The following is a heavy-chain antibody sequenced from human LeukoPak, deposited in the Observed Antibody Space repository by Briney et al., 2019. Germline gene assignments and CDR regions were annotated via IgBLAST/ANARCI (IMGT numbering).Heavy chain of an antibody. J-gene: IGHJ3*02. D-gene: IGHD3-3*01. CDR1: GGSISSYY. Sequence: PSETLSLTCTVSGGSISSYYWSWIRQPPGKGLEWIGEINHSGSTNYNPSLKSRVTISVDTSKNQFSLKLSSVTAADTAVYYCARGPKQGGYDFWSGYGDAFDIWGQGTMVTVSS. CDR3: ARGPKQGGYDFWSGYGDAFDI. CDR2: INHSGST. V-gene: IGHV4-34*01.